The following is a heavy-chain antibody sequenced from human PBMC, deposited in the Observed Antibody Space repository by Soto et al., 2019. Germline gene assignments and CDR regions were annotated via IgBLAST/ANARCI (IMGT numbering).Heavy chain of an antibody. D-gene: IGHD2-15*01. V-gene: IGHV1-69*13. J-gene: IGHJ3*02. CDR2: IIPIFGTA. CDR1: GGTFSSYA. Sequence: SVKVSCKASGGTFSSYAISWVRQAPGQGLEWMGGIIPIFGTANYAQKFQGRVTITADESTSTAYMELSSLRSEDTAVYYCARTKSRVVVVAADRAVGAFDIWGQGTMVTVSS. CDR3: ARTKSRVVVVAADRAVGAFDI.